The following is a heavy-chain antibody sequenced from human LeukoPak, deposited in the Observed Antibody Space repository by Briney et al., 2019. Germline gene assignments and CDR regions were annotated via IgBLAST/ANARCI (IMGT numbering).Heavy chain of an antibody. Sequence: ASVKVSCKASGYTFTSYDINWVRQATGQGLEWMGWMNPNSGNTGYAQKFQGRVTMTRNTSISTAYMELSSLRSEDTAVYYCARVNRRWGYSGYDVGYWGQGTLVTVSS. CDR3: ARVNRRWGYSGYDVGY. V-gene: IGHV1-8*01. CDR2: MNPNSGNT. J-gene: IGHJ4*02. D-gene: IGHD5-12*01. CDR1: GYTFTSYD.